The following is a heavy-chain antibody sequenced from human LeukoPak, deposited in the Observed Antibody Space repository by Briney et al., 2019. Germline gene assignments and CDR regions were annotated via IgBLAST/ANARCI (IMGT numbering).Heavy chain of an antibody. Sequence: GASVKVSCEASGGTFSSYAISWVRQAPGQGLEWMGGIIPIFGTANYAQKSQGRVTITTDESTSTAYMELSSLRSEDTAVYYCARGGYYYDSSGYYYPSTFNYWGQGTLVTVSS. CDR2: IIPIFGTA. CDR1: GGTFSSYA. CDR3: ARGGYYYDSSGYYYPSTFNY. D-gene: IGHD3-22*01. V-gene: IGHV1-69*05. J-gene: IGHJ4*02.